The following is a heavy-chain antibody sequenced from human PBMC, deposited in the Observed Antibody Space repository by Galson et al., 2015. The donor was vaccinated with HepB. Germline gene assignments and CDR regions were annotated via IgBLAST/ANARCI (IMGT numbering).Heavy chain of an antibody. V-gene: IGHV3-53*04. CDR2: IYSGGST. CDR1: GFTVSSNY. CDR3: ARASTVTDDAFDI. D-gene: IGHD4-17*01. Sequence: LRLSCAASGFTVSSNYMSWVRQAPGKGLEWVSVIYSGGSTYYADSVKGRFTISRHNSKNTLYLQMNSLRAEDTAVYYYARASTVTDDAFDIWGQGTMVTVSS. J-gene: IGHJ3*02.